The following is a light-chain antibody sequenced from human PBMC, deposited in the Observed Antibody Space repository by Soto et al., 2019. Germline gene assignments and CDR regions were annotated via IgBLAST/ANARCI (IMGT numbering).Light chain of an antibody. CDR3: TSYTPIVTLGSV. V-gene: IGLV2-14*01. J-gene: IGLJ1*01. CDR1: SSDIGGYNS. CDR2: EVT. Sequence: QSALTQPASVSGSPGQSITISCTGTSSDIGGYNSVSWYQQHPGRAPRLIIYEVTNRPSGVSNRFSASKSGNTASLTISGLQAEDVADYSCTSYTPIVTLGSVFGTGTKLTVL.